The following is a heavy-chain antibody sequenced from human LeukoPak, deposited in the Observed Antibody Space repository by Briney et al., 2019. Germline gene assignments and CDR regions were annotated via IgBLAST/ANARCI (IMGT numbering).Heavy chain of an antibody. Sequence: AGGSLRLSCAASGFTFSSYAMHWVRQAPGKGLEWVAVISYDGSNKYYADSVKGRFTISRDNSKNTLYLQMNSLRAEDTAVYYCAKPGTLANYYYYMDVWGKGTTVTVSS. V-gene: IGHV3-30-3*02. J-gene: IGHJ6*03. CDR3: AKPGTLANYYYYMDV. D-gene: IGHD5-12*01. CDR1: GFTFSSYA. CDR2: ISYDGSNK.